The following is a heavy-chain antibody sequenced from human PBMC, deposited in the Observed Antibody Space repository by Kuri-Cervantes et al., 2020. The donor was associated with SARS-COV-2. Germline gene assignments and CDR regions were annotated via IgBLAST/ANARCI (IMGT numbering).Heavy chain of an antibody. V-gene: IGHV4-4*08. Sequence: SETLSLTCTVSGGSISSSYWNWIRQSPGKGLEWIGRIYSSGNTNYNPALKSRVTISVDRSKTQFSLMLTSLTAADTAVYYCTRSQYSTSRFFYYSLDVWGQGTKVTVSS. CDR2: IYSSGNT. D-gene: IGHD6-6*01. J-gene: IGHJ6*02. CDR3: TRSQYSTSRFFYYSLDV. CDR1: GGSISSSY.